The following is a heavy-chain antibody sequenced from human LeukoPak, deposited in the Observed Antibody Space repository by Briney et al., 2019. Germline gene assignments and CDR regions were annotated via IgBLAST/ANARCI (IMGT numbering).Heavy chain of an antibody. CDR2: IIPIFGTA. D-gene: IGHD3-3*01. Sequence: SVKVSCKASGGTFSSYAISWVRQAPGQGLEWMGGIIPIFGTANYAQKFQGRVTITTDKSRSTAYMELSSLRSEDTAVYYCAREGADFWSGYYFDYWGQGTLVTVSS. CDR3: AREGADFWSGYYFDY. J-gene: IGHJ4*02. V-gene: IGHV1-69*05. CDR1: GGTFSSYA.